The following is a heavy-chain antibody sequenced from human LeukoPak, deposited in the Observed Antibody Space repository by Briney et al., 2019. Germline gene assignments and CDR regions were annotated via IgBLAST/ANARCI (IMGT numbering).Heavy chain of an antibody. CDR2: ITSSGATI. CDR1: GFTFGSYT. D-gene: IGHD1-1*01. Sequence: GGSLRLSCAASGFTFGSYTMNWVRQAPGKGLEWVSYITSSGATIYYADSVKGRFTISRDNAKNSLYLQMNSPRAEDTAVYYCARVGTSSKYYYYMDVWGKGTTVTVSS. CDR3: ARVGTSSKYYYYMDV. J-gene: IGHJ6*03. V-gene: IGHV3-48*04.